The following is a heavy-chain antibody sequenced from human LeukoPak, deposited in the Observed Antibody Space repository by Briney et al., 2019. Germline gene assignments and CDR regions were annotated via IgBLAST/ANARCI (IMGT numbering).Heavy chain of an antibody. V-gene: IGHV4-4*07. CDR2: IYTSGST. J-gene: IGHJ4*02. Sequence: SETLSLTCTVSGGSISSYYWSWIRQPAGKGLEWIGRIYTSGSTNYNPSLKSRVTMSVDTSKNQFSLKLSSVTAADTAVYYCARELRYFDWLFEGYYFDYWGQGTLVTVSS. D-gene: IGHD3-9*01. CDR1: GGSISSYY. CDR3: ARELRYFDWLFEGYYFDY.